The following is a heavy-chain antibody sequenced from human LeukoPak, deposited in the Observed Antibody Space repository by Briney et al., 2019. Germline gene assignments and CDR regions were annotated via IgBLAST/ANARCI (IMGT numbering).Heavy chain of an antibody. CDR3: AELGITLLGGV. V-gene: IGHV3-48*01. CDR1: GFTFSTAW. CDR2: ISRSVSTI. Sequence: PGGSLILSCAASGFTFSTAWMSWVRQAPGKVLELGSYISRSVSTIYDADSVRGPFTGSSDKANNSLYLQMNSLRAEDTAVYYCAELGITLLGGVWGKGTTVTISS. J-gene: IGHJ6*04. D-gene: IGHD3-10*02.